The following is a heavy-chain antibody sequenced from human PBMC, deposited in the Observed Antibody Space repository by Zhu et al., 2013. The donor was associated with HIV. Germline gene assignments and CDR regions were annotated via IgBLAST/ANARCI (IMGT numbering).Heavy chain of an antibody. CDR2: IIPIFGPA. D-gene: IGHD6-6*01. CDR3: ARLEDSSSSHY. V-gene: IGHV1-69*06. J-gene: IGHJ4*02. CDR1: GGTFNNYA. Sequence: QVLLLQSGAEVKKPGSSVQVSCKASGGTFNNYAISWVRQAPGQGLEWMGGIIPIFGPANYAQKFQGRVTITADKSTSTAYMELSSLTSEDTAMYYCARLEDSSSSHYWGQGTLVTVSS.